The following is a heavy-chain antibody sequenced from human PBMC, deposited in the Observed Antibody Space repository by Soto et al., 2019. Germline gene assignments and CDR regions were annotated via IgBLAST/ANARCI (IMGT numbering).Heavy chain of an antibody. V-gene: IGHV3-66*01. Sequence: GGALRLSCAASGFTVSSNYMSWVRQAPGKGLEGVSVIYSGGSTYYADSVRGRFTISRDNSKNTLYLQMNSLRAEDTAVYYCARAQPPDYYGSGIYYYYYMDVWGKGTTVTVSS. CDR3: ARAQPPDYYGSGIYYYYYMDV. D-gene: IGHD3-10*01. J-gene: IGHJ6*03. CDR2: IYSGGST. CDR1: GFTVSSNY.